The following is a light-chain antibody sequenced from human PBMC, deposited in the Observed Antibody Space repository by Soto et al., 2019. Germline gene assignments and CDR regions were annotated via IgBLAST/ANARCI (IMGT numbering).Light chain of an antibody. Sequence: DIVMTQSPDSLAVSLGERATINCKSSQSVLYSFNNKGYLAWFQQKPGQPPNLLIYWASIRESGVPDRFSGSGSGTDFTLTISGLQAQDVAVYYCQQYYSSPFAFGGGTKVEIK. CDR2: WAS. CDR3: QQYYSSPFA. V-gene: IGKV4-1*01. CDR1: QSVLYSFNNKGY. J-gene: IGKJ4*01.